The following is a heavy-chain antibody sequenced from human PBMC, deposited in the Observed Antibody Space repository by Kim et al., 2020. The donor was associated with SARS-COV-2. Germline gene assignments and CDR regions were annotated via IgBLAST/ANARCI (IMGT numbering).Heavy chain of an antibody. CDR1: GFTFSSYS. D-gene: IGHD4-4*01. CDR3: ASNAVPVQSNTNDY. V-gene: IGHV3-21*01. CDR2: ISSSSSYI. J-gene: IGHJ4*02. Sequence: GGSLRLSCAASGFTFSSYSMNWVRQAPGKGLEWVSSISSSSSYIYYADSVKGRFTISRDNAKNSLYLQMNSLRAEDTAVYYCASNAVPVQSNTNDYWGQGTLGTVSS.